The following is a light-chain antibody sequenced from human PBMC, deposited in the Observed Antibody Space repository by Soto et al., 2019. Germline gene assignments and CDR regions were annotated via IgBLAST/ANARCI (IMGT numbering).Light chain of an antibody. CDR3: QQYFSTPPT. J-gene: IGKJ4*01. CDR1: QSVLFSSNNRNY. V-gene: IGKV4-1*01. Sequence: DIVMTQSPDSVAVSLGERATITCKSSQSVLFSSNNRNYLAWYQERPGQPPKLLIIWASTRESGVPDRFSGSGSGTDFTLTISGLQAEDVAVYYCQQYFSTPPTFGGGTKVEIK. CDR2: WAS.